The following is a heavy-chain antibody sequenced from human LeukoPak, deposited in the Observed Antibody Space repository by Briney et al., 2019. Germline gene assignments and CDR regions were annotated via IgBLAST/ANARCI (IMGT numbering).Heavy chain of an antibody. Sequence: PGGSLRLSCAASGFTFSNAWMSWVRQAPGKGLEWVGRIKSKTDGGTTDYAAPVKGRFTISRDDSNNTLYLQMNSLKTEDTAVYYCTTALDSSSWYYFDYWGQGTLVTVSS. J-gene: IGHJ4*02. D-gene: IGHD6-13*01. CDR3: TTALDSSSWYYFDY. CDR2: IKSKTDGGTT. CDR1: GFTFSNAW. V-gene: IGHV3-15*01.